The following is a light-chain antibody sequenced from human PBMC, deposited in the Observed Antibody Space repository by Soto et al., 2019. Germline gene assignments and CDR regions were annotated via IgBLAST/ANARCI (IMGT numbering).Light chain of an antibody. CDR1: QSISSW. V-gene: IGKV1-5*03. CDR3: QQLYTLPFT. J-gene: IGKJ5*01. Sequence: DIQMTQSPSTLSASVGDRFTITCRASQSISSWLAWYQQKPGKAPKLLIYKASSLESGVPSRFSGSGSGTEFTLTISGLLTEDFAAYHCQQLYTLPFTFGQGTRLEIK. CDR2: KAS.